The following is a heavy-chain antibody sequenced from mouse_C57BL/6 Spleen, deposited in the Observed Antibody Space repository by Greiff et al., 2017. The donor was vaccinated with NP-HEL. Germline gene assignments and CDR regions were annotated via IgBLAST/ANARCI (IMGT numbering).Heavy chain of an antibody. D-gene: IGHD1-2*01. CDR1: GFTFSSYG. Sequence: EVQLVESGGDLVKPGGSLKLSCAASGFTFSSYGMSWVRQTPDKRLEWVATISSGGSYTYYPDSVKGRFTISRDNAKNTLYLQMSSLKSEDTAMYYCARQKGLLRRGYFDYWGQGTTLTVSS. V-gene: IGHV5-6*01. J-gene: IGHJ2*01. CDR3: ARQKGLLRRGYFDY. CDR2: ISSGGSYT.